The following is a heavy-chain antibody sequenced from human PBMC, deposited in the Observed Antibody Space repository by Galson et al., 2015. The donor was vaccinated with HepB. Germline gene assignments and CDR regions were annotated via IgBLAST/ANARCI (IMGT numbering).Heavy chain of an antibody. CDR3: ARGPQYYDFWSGYYGPLDY. D-gene: IGHD3-3*01. V-gene: IGHV4-34*01. CDR2: INHSGST. J-gene: IGHJ4*02. Sequence: SETLSLTCAVYGGSFSGYYWSWIRQPPGKGLEWIGEINHSGSTNYNPSLKSRVTISVDTSKNQFSLKLSSVTAADTAVYYCARGPQYYDFWSGYYGPLDYWGQGTLVTVSS. CDR1: GGSFSGYY.